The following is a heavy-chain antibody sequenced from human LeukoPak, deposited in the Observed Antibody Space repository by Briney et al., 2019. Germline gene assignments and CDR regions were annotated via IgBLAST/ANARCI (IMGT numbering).Heavy chain of an antibody. J-gene: IGHJ4*02. V-gene: IGHV4-30-2*01. CDR3: ARVSGYSGYDLDLLDY. D-gene: IGHD5-12*01. CDR1: GGSISSGGYS. Sequence: SETLSLTCAVSGGSISSGGYSWSWIRQPPGKGLEWIGYIYHSGSTYYNPSLKSRVTISVDRSKNQFSLKLSSVTAADTAVYYCARVSGYSGYDLDLLDYWGQGTLVTVSS. CDR2: IYHSGST.